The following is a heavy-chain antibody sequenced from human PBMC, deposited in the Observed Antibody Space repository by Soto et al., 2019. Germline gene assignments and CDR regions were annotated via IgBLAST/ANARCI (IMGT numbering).Heavy chain of an antibody. CDR2: IYYSGST. V-gene: IGHV4-31*03. CDR1: GGSISSGDYY. CDR3: AGAPLISIFFAYGMDV. D-gene: IGHD3-3*02. Sequence: QVQLQESGPGLVKPSQTLSLTCTVSGGSISSGDYYWIWIRQHPGKGLEWIGYIYYSGSTYYNPSLTSRVTISVDTSRNQFSLKLSSVTAADTAVYYCAGAPLISIFFAYGMDVWGQGTTVTVSS. J-gene: IGHJ6*02.